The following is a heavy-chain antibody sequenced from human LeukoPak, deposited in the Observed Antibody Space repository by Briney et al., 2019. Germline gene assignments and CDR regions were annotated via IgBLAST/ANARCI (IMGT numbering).Heavy chain of an antibody. V-gene: IGHV3-30*03. CDR3: ARDLGYYYDSSLAY. CDR2: ISYDGSNK. CDR1: GFTVSSNY. J-gene: IGHJ4*02. D-gene: IGHD3-22*01. Sequence: GGSLRLSCAASGFTVSSNYMSWVRQAPGKGLEWVAVISYDGSNKYYADSVKGRFTISRDNSKNTLYLQMNSLRAEDTAVYYCARDLGYYYDSSLAYWGQGTLVTVSS.